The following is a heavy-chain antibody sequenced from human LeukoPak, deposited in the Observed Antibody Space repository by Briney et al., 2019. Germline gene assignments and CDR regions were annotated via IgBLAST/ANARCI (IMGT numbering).Heavy chain of an antibody. V-gene: IGHV3-30*18. CDR1: GWTFSYYG. CDR2: ISYDGSNK. J-gene: IGHJ4*02. CDR3: AKDLRRDTVILTVDY. Sequence: SGGSLRLSCAASGWTFSYYGMHWVRQAPGKGLEWVAIISYDGSNKYYADSVKGRFTISRDNSKNTLYLQMNSLKTEDTAVYYCAKDLRRDTVILTVDYWGQGTLVTVSS. D-gene: IGHD5-18*01.